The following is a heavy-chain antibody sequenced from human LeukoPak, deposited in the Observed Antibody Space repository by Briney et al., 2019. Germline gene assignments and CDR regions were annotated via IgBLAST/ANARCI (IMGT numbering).Heavy chain of an antibody. CDR2: ISSSGSTI. CDR3: ASTTPRTQFAFDI. V-gene: IGHV3-48*03. Sequence: GGSLRLSCAASGFTFSSYEMNWVRQAPGKGLEWVAYISSSGSTIYYADSVKGRFTICRDNAKNSLYLQMNSLRAEDTAVYYCASTTPRTQFAFDIWGQGTIVTVSS. CDR1: GFTFSSYE. D-gene: IGHD1-26*01. J-gene: IGHJ3*02.